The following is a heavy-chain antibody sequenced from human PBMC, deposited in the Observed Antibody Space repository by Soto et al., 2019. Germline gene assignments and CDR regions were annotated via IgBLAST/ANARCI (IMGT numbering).Heavy chain of an antibody. CDR3: ARFGFGELLANQDDAFDI. D-gene: IGHD3-10*01. CDR1: GFTFSSYW. J-gene: IGHJ3*02. Sequence: QLGGSLRLSCAASGFTFSSYWMSWVRQAPGKGLEWVANIKQDGSEKYYVDSVKGRFTISRDNAKNSLYLQMNSLRAEDTAVYYCARFGFGELLANQDDAFDIWGQGTMVTVSS. CDR2: IKQDGSEK. V-gene: IGHV3-7*03.